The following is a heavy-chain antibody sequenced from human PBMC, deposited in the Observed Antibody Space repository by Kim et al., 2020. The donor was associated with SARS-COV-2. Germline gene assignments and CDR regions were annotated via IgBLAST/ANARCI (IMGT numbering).Heavy chain of an antibody. CDR2: INHSGST. CDR1: GGSFSGYY. V-gene: IGHV4-34*01. CDR3: ARVGYYYYGMDV. D-gene: IGHD3-3*01. J-gene: IGHJ6*02. Sequence: SETLSLTCAVYGGSFSGYYWSWIRQPPGKGLEWIGEINHSGSTNYNPSLKSRVTISVDTSKNQFSLKLSSVTAADTAVYYCARVGYYYYGMDVWGQGTT.